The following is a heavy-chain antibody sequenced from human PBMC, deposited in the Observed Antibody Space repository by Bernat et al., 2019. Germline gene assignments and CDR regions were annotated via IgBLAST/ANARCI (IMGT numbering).Heavy chain of an antibody. Sequence: EVQLVESGGGLVQPGRSLRLSCTASGFTFGVYALSWVRQAPGKGLEWVGFIRSKAYGGTTEYAASVKGRFTISRDDSKSIAYLQMNSLKTEDTAVYYCTRAYYYYYYMDVWGKGTTVTVSS. CDR3: TRAYYYYYYMDV. CDR2: IRSKAYGGTT. CDR1: GFTFGVYA. J-gene: IGHJ6*03. V-gene: IGHV3-49*04.